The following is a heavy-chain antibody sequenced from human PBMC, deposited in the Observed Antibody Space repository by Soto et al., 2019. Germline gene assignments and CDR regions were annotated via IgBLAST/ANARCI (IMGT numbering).Heavy chain of an antibody. CDR2: ISGSGADT. J-gene: IGHJ4*02. CDR3: AKMGANYFSPIDY. CDR1: GFTFNIYV. Sequence: GGSLRLSCAASGFTFNIYVMSWVRQAPGKGLEWVSVISGSGADTYYADSVKGRFTISRDNSKGTLYLQVNSLRAEDTAVYYCAKMGANYFSPIDYWGQGTLVTVSS. V-gene: IGHV3-23*01. D-gene: IGHD1-7*01.